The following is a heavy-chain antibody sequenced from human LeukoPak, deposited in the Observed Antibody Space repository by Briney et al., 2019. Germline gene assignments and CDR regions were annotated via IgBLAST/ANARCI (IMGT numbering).Heavy chain of an antibody. CDR1: GGSISSYY. CDR2: MYSRGST. V-gene: IGHV4-59*08. J-gene: IGHJ3*02. D-gene: IGHD4-17*01. CDR3: ARHYLYGDPPAFDI. Sequence: SETLSLTCTVSGGSISSYYWSWIRQPPGKGLEWIGYMYSRGSTNDNPSLKSRVTISRDTSKNQLSLRVTSVTAADTAMYYCARHYLYGDPPAFDIWGQGTMVTVSS.